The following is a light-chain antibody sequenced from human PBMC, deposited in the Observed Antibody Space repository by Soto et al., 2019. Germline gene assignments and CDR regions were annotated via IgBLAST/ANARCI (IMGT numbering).Light chain of an antibody. V-gene: IGKV1-9*01. CDR1: QGSSSS. CDR3: QQLNSYPPRYT. CDR2: AAS. Sequence: DIQLTQSPSFLSASVGDRVTITCRASQGSSSSLAWYQQKPGKAPKLLIYAASTLQSGVPSRFSGSGSGTDFTPTISSLQPEDFATYYCQQLNSYPPRYTFGQGTKLEIK. J-gene: IGKJ2*01.